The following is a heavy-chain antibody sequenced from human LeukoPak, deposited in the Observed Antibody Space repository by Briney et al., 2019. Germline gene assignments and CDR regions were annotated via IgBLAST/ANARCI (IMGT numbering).Heavy chain of an antibody. J-gene: IGHJ4*02. CDR1: GFTFSSYG. Sequence: GRSLRLSCAASGFTFSSYGMHWVRQAPGKGLEWVAVIWYDGSNRYYADSVKGRFTISRDNSKNTLYLQMNSLRAEDTAVYYCARHHSRGPFDYWGQGTLVTVSS. CDR3: ARHHSRGPFDY. D-gene: IGHD6-19*01. CDR2: IWYDGSNR. V-gene: IGHV3-33*08.